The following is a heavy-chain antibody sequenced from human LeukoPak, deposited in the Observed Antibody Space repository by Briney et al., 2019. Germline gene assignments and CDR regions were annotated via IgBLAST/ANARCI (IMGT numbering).Heavy chain of an antibody. J-gene: IGHJ4*02. CDR2: IYYSGST. CDR1: GGSISSGGYY. CDR3: ARGLGDSSGYYYRPFDY. D-gene: IGHD3-22*01. V-gene: IGHV4-31*03. Sequence: PSQTLSLTCTVSGGSISSGGYYWSWIRQHPGKGLEWIGYIYYSGSTYYNPSLKSRVTISVDTSKNQFSLKLSSVTAADTAVYYCARGLGDSSGYYYRPFDYWGQGTLVTVSS.